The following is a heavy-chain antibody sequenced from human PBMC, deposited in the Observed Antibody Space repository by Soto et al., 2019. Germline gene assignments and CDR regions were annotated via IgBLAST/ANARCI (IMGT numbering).Heavy chain of an antibody. D-gene: IGHD6-13*01. J-gene: IGHJ4*02. V-gene: IGHV3-21*01. Sequence: GGSLRLSCAASGFTSITGYSMHWVRQAPGKGLEWVSSISSSSSYIYYADSVKGRFTISRDNAKNSLYLQMNSLRAEDTAAYYCARSDAGYRPFDYWGQGALVTVS. CDR2: ISSSSSYI. CDR1: GFTSITGYS. CDR3: ARSDAGYRPFDY.